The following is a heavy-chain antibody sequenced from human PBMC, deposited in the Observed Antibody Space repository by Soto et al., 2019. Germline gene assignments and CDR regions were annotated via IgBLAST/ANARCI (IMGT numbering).Heavy chain of an antibody. CDR1: GYSFTSYW. J-gene: IGHJ5*02. CDR2: IFPGDSDT. V-gene: IGHV5-51*03. CDR3: ARGNYGSGSYYKGWFDP. Sequence: EVQLVQSGAEVKKPGESLQISCKGSGYSFTSYWIGWVRQMPGKGLEWMGIIFPGDSDTRYSPSFQGQVTISADKSINTAYLQWTSLKASDTAMYYCARGNYGSGSYYKGWFDPWGQGTLVTVSS. D-gene: IGHD3-10*01.